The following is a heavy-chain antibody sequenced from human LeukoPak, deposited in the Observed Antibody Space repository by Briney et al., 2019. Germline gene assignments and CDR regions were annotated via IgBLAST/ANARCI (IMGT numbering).Heavy chain of an antibody. CDR1: GGSISSSSYY. CDR2: IYYSGST. J-gene: IGHJ3*02. CDR3: AKIGDYDFWSGYYRPQTDAFDI. Sequence: SETLSLTCTVSGGSISSSSYYWGWIRQPPGKGLEWIGTIYYSGSTSYNPSLKSRVTISVDTSKNQFSLKLSSVTAADTAVYYCAKIGDYDFWSGYYRPQTDAFDIWGQGTMVTVSS. D-gene: IGHD3-3*01. V-gene: IGHV4-39*01.